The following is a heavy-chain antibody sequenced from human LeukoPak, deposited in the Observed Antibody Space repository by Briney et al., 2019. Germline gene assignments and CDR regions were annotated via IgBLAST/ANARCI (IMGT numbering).Heavy chain of an antibody. CDR3: AKTLSSQWVFWYFDY. J-gene: IGHJ4*02. CDR1: GFTFDDYA. Sequence: GGSLRLSCAASGFTFDDYAMHWVRQAPGKGLEWVSGISWNSGSIGYADSVKGRFTISRDNAKNSLYLQMNSLRAEDTALYYCAKTLSSQWVFWYFDYWGQGTLVTVSS. CDR2: ISWNSGSI. D-gene: IGHD3-3*01. V-gene: IGHV3-9*01.